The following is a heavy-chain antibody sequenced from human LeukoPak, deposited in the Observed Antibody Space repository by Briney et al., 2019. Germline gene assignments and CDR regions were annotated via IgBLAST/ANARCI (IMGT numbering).Heavy chain of an antibody. CDR3: ARVHYYGSGTYYSYYYYYMDV. CDR2: IKQDGSEK. Sequence: GGSLRLSCAASGFTFSSYWMSWVRQAPGKGLEWVANIKQDGSEKYYVDSVKGRFTISRDSAKNSLYLQMNSLRAEDTAVYYCARVHYYGSGTYYSYYYYYMDVWGKGTTVTISS. J-gene: IGHJ6*03. V-gene: IGHV3-7*01. CDR1: GFTFSSYW. D-gene: IGHD3-10*01.